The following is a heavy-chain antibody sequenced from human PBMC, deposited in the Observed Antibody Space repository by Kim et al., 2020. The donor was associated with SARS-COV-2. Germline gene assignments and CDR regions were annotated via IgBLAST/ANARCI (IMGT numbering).Heavy chain of an antibody. Sequence: LKSRVTISVDTSKNQFSLKLSSVTAADTAVYYCARGRYCSSTSCYNSLGYWGQGTLVTVSS. D-gene: IGHD2-2*02. CDR3: ARGRYCSSTSCYNSLGY. J-gene: IGHJ4*02. V-gene: IGHV4-34*01.